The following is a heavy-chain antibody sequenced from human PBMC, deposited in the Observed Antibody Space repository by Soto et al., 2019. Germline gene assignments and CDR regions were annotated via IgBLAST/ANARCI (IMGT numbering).Heavy chain of an antibody. CDR2: INPSPGTI. D-gene: IGHD2-8*01. Sequence: ASVKVSCKASGYRFTSFFIHWVRQAPGQGLEWMAIINPSPGTITYAQSFQGRVTMTSDTSTSTVYMELNSLRSEDTAVYYCARSRHTNPAPLLDFWGQGTLVTVSS. J-gene: IGHJ4*02. V-gene: IGHV1-46*01. CDR3: ARSRHTNPAPLLDF. CDR1: GYRFTSFF.